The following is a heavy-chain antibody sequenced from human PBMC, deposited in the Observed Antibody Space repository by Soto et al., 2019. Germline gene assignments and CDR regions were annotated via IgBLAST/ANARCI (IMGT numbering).Heavy chain of an antibody. D-gene: IGHD4-17*01. J-gene: IGHJ4*02. CDR3: AKDPSLAEYGY. CDR1: GFTFSSYG. Sequence: QVQLVESGGGVVQPGRSLRLSCAASGFTFSSYGMHWVRQAPGKGLEWVAVISHDGSNKYYADSVKGRFTISRDNSKNTLYLQMNSLRAEDTAVYDCAKDPSLAEYGYWGQGTLVTVSS. V-gene: IGHV3-30*18. CDR2: ISHDGSNK.